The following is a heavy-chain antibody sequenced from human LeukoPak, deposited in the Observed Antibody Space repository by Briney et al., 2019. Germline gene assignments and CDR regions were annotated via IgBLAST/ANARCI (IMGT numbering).Heavy chain of an antibody. J-gene: IGHJ3*02. CDR3: ARDTYDDYDAFDI. CDR2: INSDGSST. Sequence: GGSLRLSXAASGFTFSSYWMHWVRQAPEKGLVWVSRINSDGSSTSYADSVKGRFTISRDNAKNTLYLQMNSLRAEDTAVYYCARDTYDDYDAFDIWGRGTMVTVSS. V-gene: IGHV3-74*01. D-gene: IGHD4-17*01. CDR1: GFTFSSYW.